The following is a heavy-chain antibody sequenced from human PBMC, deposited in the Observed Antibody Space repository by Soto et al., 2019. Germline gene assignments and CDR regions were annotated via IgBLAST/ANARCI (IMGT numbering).Heavy chain of an antibody. J-gene: IGHJ4*02. CDR3: SGGAEYAI. CDR2: TNQDGSEK. CDR1: GFSFRSDW. Sequence: EDQLVESGGGLVQPGGSLRLTCAVSGFSFRSDWMNWVRQAPGKGLEWVAHTNQDGSEKYYLDSVKGRFTIFRNNAISSLYLHIYTLIAEDTAVYYCSGGAEYAIWGQGTLVTVSS. V-gene: IGHV3-7*03. D-gene: IGHD3-16*01.